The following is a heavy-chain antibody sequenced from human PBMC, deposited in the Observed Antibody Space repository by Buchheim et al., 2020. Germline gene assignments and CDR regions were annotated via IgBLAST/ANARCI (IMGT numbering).Heavy chain of an antibody. CDR1: GFIFTSYE. J-gene: IGHJ5*02. Sequence: EVQILESGGGLVQPGGSLRLSCAASGFIFTSYEMNWVRQAPGEGLEWVAYISSSGTTMYYYDSVKGRFTISSDNAKTSVYLQMNSLRPDDTAVYYCARDLRGFDGLDPWGQGTL. V-gene: IGHV3-48*03. CDR3: ARDLRGFDGLDP. CDR2: ISSSGTTM. D-gene: IGHD5-12*01.